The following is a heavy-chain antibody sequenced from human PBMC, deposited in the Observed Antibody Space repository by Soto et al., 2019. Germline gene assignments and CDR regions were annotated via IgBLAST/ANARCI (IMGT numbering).Heavy chain of an antibody. CDR2: ISYDGSNK. CDR1: GFTFSSYG. D-gene: IGHD2-15*01. J-gene: IGHJ4*02. Sequence: PGGSLRLSCAVSGFTFSSYGMHWVRQAPGKGLEWVAVISYDGSNKYYADSVKGRFTISRDNSKNTLYLQMNSLRAEDAAVYYCAKDWAPVVVVAATLVDYWGQGTLVTVSS. CDR3: AKDWAPVVVVAATLVDY. V-gene: IGHV3-30*18.